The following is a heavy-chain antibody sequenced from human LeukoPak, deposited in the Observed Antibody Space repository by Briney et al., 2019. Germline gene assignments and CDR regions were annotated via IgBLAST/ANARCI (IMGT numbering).Heavy chain of an antibody. CDR3: ARVRSYYDSSGRTYDY. Sequence: ASVKVSCKASGYTFTSYGISWVRQAPGQGLEWMGWISAYNGNTNYAQKLQGRVTMTTDTSTSTAYMELRSLRSDDTAVYYCARVRSYYDSSGRTYDYWGQGTLDTVSS. V-gene: IGHV1-18*01. CDR2: ISAYNGNT. J-gene: IGHJ4*02. CDR1: GYTFTSYG. D-gene: IGHD3-22*01.